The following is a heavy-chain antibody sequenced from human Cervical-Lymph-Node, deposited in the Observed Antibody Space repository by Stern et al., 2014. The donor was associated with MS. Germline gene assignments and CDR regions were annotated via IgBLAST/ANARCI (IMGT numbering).Heavy chain of an antibody. J-gene: IGHJ4*02. CDR3: ARLRSAYYLDY. Sequence: QLQLQESGPGLVTPSEPLSLTCSVSNGAIDTINHYWAWIRQPPRKGLEYIGNIYYTGSTYYSPSLKSRITISVDTSKNQFSLKLRSVSAADTAVYFCARLRSAYYLDYWGQGSLVTVSS. CDR1: NGAIDTINHY. V-gene: IGHV4-39*01. CDR2: IYYTGST.